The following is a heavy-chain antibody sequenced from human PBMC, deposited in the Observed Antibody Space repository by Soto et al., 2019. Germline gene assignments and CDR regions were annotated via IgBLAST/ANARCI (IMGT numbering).Heavy chain of an antibody. D-gene: IGHD2-2*01. CDR3: ARAVAYCSSTSCYFDY. J-gene: IGHJ4*02. CDR1: GGTFSSYT. Sequence: SVKVSCKASGGTFSSYTISWVRQAPGQGLEWMGRIIPILGIANYAQKFQGRVTITADKSTSTAYMELSSLRSEDTAVYYCARAVAYCSSTSCYFDYWGQGTLVTVSS. CDR2: IIPILGIA. V-gene: IGHV1-69*02.